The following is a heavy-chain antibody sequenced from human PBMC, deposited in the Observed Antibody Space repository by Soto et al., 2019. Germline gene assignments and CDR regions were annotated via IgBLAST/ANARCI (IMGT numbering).Heavy chain of an antibody. J-gene: IGHJ6*02. D-gene: IGHD3-3*01. Sequence: PSETLSLTCTVSGGPISSSSYYWGWIRQPPGKGLEWIGSIYYSGSTYYNPSLKSRVTISVDTSKNQFSLKLSSVTAADTAVYYCARIDGVAVYYYGMDVWGQGTTVTVSS. CDR3: ARIDGVAVYYYGMDV. V-gene: IGHV4-39*01. CDR1: GGPISSSSYY. CDR2: IYYSGST.